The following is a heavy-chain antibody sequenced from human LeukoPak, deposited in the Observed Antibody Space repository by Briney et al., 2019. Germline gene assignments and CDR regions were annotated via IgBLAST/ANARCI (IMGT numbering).Heavy chain of an antibody. V-gene: IGHV3-21*01. CDR1: GFTFSSYS. D-gene: IGHD6-13*01. CDR3: ARSFLSIAAAARDY. Sequence: GGSLRLSCAASGFTFSSYSMSWVRQAPGKGLEWVSSISSSSSYKYYADSVKGRFTISRDNAKISLYLQMNSLRVEDKAVYYCARSFLSIAAAARDYWGQGTLVTVSS. J-gene: IGHJ4*02. CDR2: ISSSSSYK.